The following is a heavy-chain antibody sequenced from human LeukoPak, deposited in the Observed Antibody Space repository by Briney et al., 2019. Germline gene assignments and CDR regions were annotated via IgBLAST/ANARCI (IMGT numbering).Heavy chain of an antibody. CDR2: INHSGST. J-gene: IGHJ6*03. CDR3: ARGDIVVVPAAYYYYYYMDV. CDR1: GGSFSGYY. D-gene: IGHD2-2*01. V-gene: IGHV4-34*01. Sequence: SETLSLTCAVYGGSFSGYYWSWIRQPPGKGLEWIGEINHSGSTNYNPSPKSRVTISVDTSKNQFSLKLSSVTAADTAVYYCARGDIVVVPAAYYYYYYMDVWGKGTTVTVSS.